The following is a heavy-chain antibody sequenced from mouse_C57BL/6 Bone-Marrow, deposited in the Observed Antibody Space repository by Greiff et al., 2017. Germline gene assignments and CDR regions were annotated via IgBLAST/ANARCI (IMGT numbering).Heavy chain of an antibody. CDR2: ISSGGSYT. CDR1: GFTFSSYG. V-gene: IGHV5-6*02. D-gene: IGHD1-1*01. J-gene: IGHJ2*01. Sequence: EVKLVESGGDLVKPGGSLKLSCAASGFTFSSYGMSWVRQTPDKRLEWVATISSGGSYTYYPDSVKGRFTISRDNAKNTLYLQMSSLKSEDTAMYYCARRYYYGSSWDYWGQGTTLTVSS. CDR3: ARRYYYGSSWDY.